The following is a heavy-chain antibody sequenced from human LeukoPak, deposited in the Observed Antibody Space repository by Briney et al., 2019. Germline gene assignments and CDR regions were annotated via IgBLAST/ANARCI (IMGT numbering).Heavy chain of an antibody. V-gene: IGHV3-7*01. J-gene: IGHJ4*02. CDR3: ASGRQLGY. D-gene: IGHD6-13*01. CDR2: IKEDGSEK. CDR1: GFTFSNYW. Sequence: GGSLRLSCAASGFTFSNYWMSWVRQAPGKGLRWVANIKEDGSEKYYVDSVKGRFTISRDNARNSLYLQMNSLRAEDTAVYYCASGRQLGYWGQGTLVTVSS.